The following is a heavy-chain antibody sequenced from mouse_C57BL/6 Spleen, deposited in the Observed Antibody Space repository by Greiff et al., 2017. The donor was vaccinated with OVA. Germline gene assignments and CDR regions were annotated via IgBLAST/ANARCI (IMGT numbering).Heavy chain of an antibody. CDR3: ATLTGTIWFAY. D-gene: IGHD4-1*01. CDR1: GYTFTDYY. V-gene: IGHV1-26*01. Sequence: EVKLQQSGPELVKPGASVKISCKASGYTFTDYYMNWVKQSHGKSLEWIGDINPNNGGTSYNQKFKGKATLTVDKSSSTAYMELRSLTSEDSAVYYCATLTGTIWFAYWGQGTLVTVSA. J-gene: IGHJ3*01. CDR2: INPNNGGT.